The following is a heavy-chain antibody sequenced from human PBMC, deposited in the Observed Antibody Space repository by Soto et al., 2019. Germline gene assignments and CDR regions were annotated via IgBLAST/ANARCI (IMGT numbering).Heavy chain of an antibody. Sequence: EVQLLESGGGLVQPGGSLRLSCTASGFTFSGYGMNWVRQAPGKGLEWVSSIGVTSGSALYADSVKGRFTISRDNSKNPVNLQMNSLRVEDTAVYYCAKDAPSEDAFDVWGQGTMVTVSS. CDR3: AKDAPSEDAFDV. CDR2: IGVTSGSA. J-gene: IGHJ3*01. CDR1: GFTFSGYG. V-gene: IGHV3-23*01.